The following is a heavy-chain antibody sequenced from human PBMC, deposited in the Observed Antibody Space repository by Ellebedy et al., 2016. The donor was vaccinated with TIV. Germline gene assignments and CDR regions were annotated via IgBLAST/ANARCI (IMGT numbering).Heavy chain of an antibody. CDR3: ARAKGFTMVRGVIITGKRFDP. Sequence: SWIRQSPGKGLEWIGYIYYSGNTYYNPSLKSRVTISVDTSKNQFSLKLSSVTATDTAVYYCARAKGFTMVRGVIITGKRFDPWGQGTLVTVSS. J-gene: IGHJ5*02. CDR2: IYYSGNT. D-gene: IGHD3-10*01. V-gene: IGHV4-30-4*01.